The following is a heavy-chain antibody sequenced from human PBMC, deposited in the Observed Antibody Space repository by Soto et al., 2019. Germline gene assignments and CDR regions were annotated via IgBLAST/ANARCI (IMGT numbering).Heavy chain of an antibody. CDR3: ARQGHYYDSSGYSWFDS. Sequence: PSETLSLTCSVSGGSMSNYYWSWIRQPPGKGLEWIGYIYYSGSTNCNPSFKSRVTISVDTSTNQFSLKLSSVTAADTAVYYCARQGHYYDSSGYSWFDSWGQGTLVTVSS. CDR1: GGSMSNYY. V-gene: IGHV4-59*08. J-gene: IGHJ5*01. D-gene: IGHD3-22*01. CDR2: IYYSGST.